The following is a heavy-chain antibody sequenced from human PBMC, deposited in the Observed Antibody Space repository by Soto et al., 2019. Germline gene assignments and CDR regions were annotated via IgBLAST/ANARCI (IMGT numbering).Heavy chain of an antibody. CDR1: VGSISSSY. V-gene: IGHV4-59*08. CDR3: ARQLKIAAAGINWFDP. Sequence: SETLYLTCTVSVGSISSSYWSWIRQTPGKGLEWIGYIYFRGTTNYNPSLKSRVTMSADTSKNQFSLKLSSVTAADTAVYYCARQLKIAAAGINWFDPWGQGTLVTVSS. J-gene: IGHJ5*02. CDR2: IYFRGTT. D-gene: IGHD6-13*01.